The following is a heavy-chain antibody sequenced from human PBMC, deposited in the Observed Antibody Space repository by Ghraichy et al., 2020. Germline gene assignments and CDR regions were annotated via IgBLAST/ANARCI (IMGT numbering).Heavy chain of an antibody. CDR3: ARDRVLYSGSYYLLDY. Sequence: SVKVSCKASGGTFSNYAISWVRQAPGQGLEWMGGIIPILGIANYAQKFQGRVTITADKSTSTAYMELSSLRSEDTAVYYCARDRVLYSGSYYLLDYWGQGTLVTVSS. D-gene: IGHD1-26*01. J-gene: IGHJ4*02. CDR1: GGTFSNYA. V-gene: IGHV1-69*10. CDR2: IIPILGIA.